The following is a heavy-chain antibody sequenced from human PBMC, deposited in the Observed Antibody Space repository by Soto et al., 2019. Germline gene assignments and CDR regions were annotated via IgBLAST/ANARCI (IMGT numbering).Heavy chain of an antibody. V-gene: IGHV3-53*01. CDR1: GFTVSSNY. CDR2: IYSGGST. J-gene: IGHJ3*02. Sequence: GGSLRLSCAASGFTVSSNYMSWVRQAPGKGLEWVSVIYSGGSTYYADSVKGRFTISRDNSKNTLYLQMNSLRAEDTAVYYCARGGVDYYDSSGYSPWAFDIWGQGTMVTVSS. D-gene: IGHD3-22*01. CDR3: ARGGVDYYDSSGYSPWAFDI.